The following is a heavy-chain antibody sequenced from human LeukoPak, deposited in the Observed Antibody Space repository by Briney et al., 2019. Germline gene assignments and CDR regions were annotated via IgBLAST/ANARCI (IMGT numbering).Heavy chain of an antibody. CDR3: AKDVSPSGSYLDY. V-gene: IGHV3-9*01. Sequence: GGSLRLSCAASGFAFYDYAMHWVRHAPGKGLEWVSGISWNSGSIGYADSVKGRFTISRDNAKNSLYLQMNSLRAEDTALYYCAKDVSPSGSYLDYWGQGTLVTVSS. D-gene: IGHD1-26*01. J-gene: IGHJ4*02. CDR2: ISWNSGSI. CDR1: GFAFYDYA.